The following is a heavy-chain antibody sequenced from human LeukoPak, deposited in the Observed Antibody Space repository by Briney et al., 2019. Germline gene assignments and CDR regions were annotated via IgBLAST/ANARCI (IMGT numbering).Heavy chain of an antibody. CDR2: ISGSGGST. Sequence: GRSLRLSCAASGFTFSSYAMSWVRQAPGKGLEWVSAISGSGGSTYYADSVKGRFTISRDNSKNMLYLQMNSLRAEDTAVYYCAKDGLSGYGYFDYWGQGTLVTVSS. CDR1: GFTFSSYA. V-gene: IGHV3-23*01. CDR3: AKDGLSGYGYFDY. D-gene: IGHD5-12*01. J-gene: IGHJ4*02.